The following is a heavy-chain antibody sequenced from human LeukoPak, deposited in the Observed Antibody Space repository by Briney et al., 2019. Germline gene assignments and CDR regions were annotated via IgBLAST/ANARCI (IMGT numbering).Heavy chain of an antibody. J-gene: IGHJ6*02. Sequence: GASVKVSCKASGYTFTGYYMHWVRQAPGQRLEWMGWINPNSGGTNYAQKFQGWVTMTRDTSISTAYMELSRLRSDDTAVYYCARGGYSGYDFDGMDVWGQGTTVTVSS. V-gene: IGHV1-2*04. CDR2: INPNSGGT. CDR1: GYTFTGYY. D-gene: IGHD5-12*01. CDR3: ARGGYSGYDFDGMDV.